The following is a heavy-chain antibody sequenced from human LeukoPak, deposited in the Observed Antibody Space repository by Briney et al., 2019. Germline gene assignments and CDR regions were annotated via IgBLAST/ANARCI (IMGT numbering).Heavy chain of an antibody. D-gene: IGHD2-2*01. CDR3: ARDAPDCRSTSCYPYYFDY. V-gene: IGHV3-21*01. CDR2: ISISSSYI. CDR1: GFTFSSYS. Sequence: PGGSLRLSCAASGFTFSSYSMNWGRQAPGKGLEWVSSISISSSYIYYADSVKGRFTISRDNAKNSLYLQMNSLRAEDTAVYYCARDAPDCRSTSCYPYYFDYWGQGTLVTVSS. J-gene: IGHJ4*02.